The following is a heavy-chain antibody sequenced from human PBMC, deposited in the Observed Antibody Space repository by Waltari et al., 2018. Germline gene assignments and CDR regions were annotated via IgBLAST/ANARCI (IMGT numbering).Heavy chain of an antibody. V-gene: IGHV3-9*01. D-gene: IGHD1-1*01. Sequence: EVQLVESGGDLVQPGRSLRLYCAASGFPLADYAMHWVRPLPGKGLEWVAGINGNSGSIGYGESVKGRFTISRDNDRNSLYLQMSSLTTEDTAVYYCAKKNDEVFDRNGLVYDAFDMWGQGTMVTVSS. CDR1: GFPLADYA. CDR3: AKKNDEVFDRNGLVYDAFDM. J-gene: IGHJ3*02. CDR2: INGNSGSI.